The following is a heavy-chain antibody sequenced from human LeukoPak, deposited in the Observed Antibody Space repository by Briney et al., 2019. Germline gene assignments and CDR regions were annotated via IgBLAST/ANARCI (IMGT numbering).Heavy chain of an antibody. CDR3: ASTNYNPSLKSRVTISVDTSKNQFSLKLSSVTAADTAVYYCARGNVDTAMVVPNYFDY. CDR1: RGSLSSYY. CDR2: IYYCGST. J-gene: IGHJ4*02. D-gene: IGHD3-10*01. Sequence: SETLSLTCTGTRGSLSSYYWSWFRQPPWKGLEWIGYIYYCGSTNYNLSLKSGVTISLDTSQSQVSLKLSSVTAESTAVYCSASTNYNPSLKSRVTISVDTSKNQFSLKLSSVTAADTAVYYCARGNVDTAMVVPNYFDYWGQGTLVTVSS. V-gene: IGHV4-59*01.